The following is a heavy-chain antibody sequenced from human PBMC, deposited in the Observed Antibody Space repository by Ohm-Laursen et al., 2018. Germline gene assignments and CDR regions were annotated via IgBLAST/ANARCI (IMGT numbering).Heavy chain of an antibody. D-gene: IGHD2-15*01. CDR1: GFAFEDSW. CDR2: IKQDESEI. J-gene: IGHJ6*01. V-gene: IGHV3-7*01. Sequence: GSLRLSCAASGFAFEDSWMTWVRQAPGKGLEWVSNIKQDESEILYLDSVKGRFTVSRNNPKNSPFLEMNRLRVEDTGVYYCARDFRREYCSGGSCYNGLDVWGQGTTVTVSS. CDR3: ARDFRREYCSGGSCYNGLDV.